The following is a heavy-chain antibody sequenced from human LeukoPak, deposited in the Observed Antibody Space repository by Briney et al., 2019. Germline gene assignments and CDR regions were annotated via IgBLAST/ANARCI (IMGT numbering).Heavy chain of an antibody. CDR1: GYTFTGYY. CDR3: ARSFYSSSWYGSLRSLDY. CDR2: INPNSGGT. Sequence: ASVKVSRKASGYTFTGYYMHWVRQAPGQGLEWMGWINPNSGGTNYAQKFQGWVTMTRDTSISTAYMELSRLRSDDTAVYYCARSFYSSSWYGSLRSLDYWGQGTLVTVSS. D-gene: IGHD6-13*01. J-gene: IGHJ4*02. V-gene: IGHV1-2*04.